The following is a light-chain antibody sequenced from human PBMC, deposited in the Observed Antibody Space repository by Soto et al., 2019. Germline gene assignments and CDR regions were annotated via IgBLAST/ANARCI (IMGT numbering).Light chain of an antibody. CDR1: SSDVGSYNL. V-gene: IGLV2-23*02. J-gene: IGLJ1*01. CDR3: CSYAGSSTYV. CDR2: EVS. Sequence: QSVLTQPVSVSGSPGQSITISCTGTSSDVGSYNLVSWYQQHPGKAPKLMIYEVSKRPPGVSNRFSGSKSGNTASLTISGLQAEDEADYYCCSYAGSSTYVFGTGTKVTVL.